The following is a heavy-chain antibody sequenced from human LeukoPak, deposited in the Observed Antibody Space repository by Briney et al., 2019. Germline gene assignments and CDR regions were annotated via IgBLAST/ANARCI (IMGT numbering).Heavy chain of an antibody. D-gene: IGHD5-24*01. CDR1: GFAFSSYA. Sequence: GGSLRLSCAASGFAFSSYAMSWVRQAPGKGLEWVSSIISSGGVTYYADSLKGRFTISRDNSKNTLYLQMNSLRAEDTAVYYCAKSGYNRFDYWGQGTLVTVSS. CDR3: AKSGYNRFDY. V-gene: IGHV3-23*01. J-gene: IGHJ4*02. CDR2: IISSGGVT.